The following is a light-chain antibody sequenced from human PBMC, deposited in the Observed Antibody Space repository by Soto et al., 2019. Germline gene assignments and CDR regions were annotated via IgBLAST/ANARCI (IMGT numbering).Light chain of an antibody. Sequence: DLQMTQSPSSLSASVGDRVTITCRASQCISNYLAWYQQKPGKVPKLLIYAASTLQSGVPSRFSGSGSGTDFTPTISSLQPEDVATYYCQKYNSAGTFGQGTKLEIK. CDR3: QKYNSAGT. J-gene: IGKJ2*01. CDR1: QCISNY. V-gene: IGKV1-27*01. CDR2: AAS.